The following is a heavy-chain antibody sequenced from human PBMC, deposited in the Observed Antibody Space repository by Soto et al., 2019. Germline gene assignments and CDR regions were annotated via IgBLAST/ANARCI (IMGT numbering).Heavy chain of an antibody. CDR2: IIPISDTA. J-gene: IGHJ4*02. Sequence: ASVKVSCKASGGTFSTYGISWVRQAPGQGLEWMGAIIPISDTANYAQKFQGRVTMTRDTSTSTVYMELSSLRSEDTAVYYCARLITMVRGVMSYYFDYWGQGTLVTVSS. D-gene: IGHD3-10*01. CDR3: ARLITMVRGVMSYYFDY. V-gene: IGHV1-69*05. CDR1: GGTFSTYG.